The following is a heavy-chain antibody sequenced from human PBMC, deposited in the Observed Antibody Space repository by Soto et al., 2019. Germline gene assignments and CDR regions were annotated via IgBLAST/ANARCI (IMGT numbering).Heavy chain of an antibody. Sequence: QDQLVQSGVEVKKPGASVKVSCKASGYSFTNYGITWVRQAPGQGFEWMGWISAYNGNTNYAQKFQGRVTMTTDASTSPAYLELRSLRSDGTAVYYCARDRGVAPPVAGNTHYYYYMDVWGKGTTVTVSS. CDR3: ARDRGVAPPVAGNTHYYYYMDV. J-gene: IGHJ6*03. CDR2: ISAYNGNT. D-gene: IGHD6-19*01. CDR1: GYSFTNYG. V-gene: IGHV1-18*01.